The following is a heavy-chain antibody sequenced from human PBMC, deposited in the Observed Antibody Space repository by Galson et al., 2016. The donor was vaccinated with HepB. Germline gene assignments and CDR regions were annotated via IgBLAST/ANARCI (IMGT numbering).Heavy chain of an antibody. CDR2: ISPYNDDT. CDR3: ARIRRDYYFGMDV. J-gene: IGHJ6*02. CDR1: GFPLTSYG. V-gene: IGHV1-18*01. Sequence: SVKVSCKASGFPLTSYGIIWVRQAPRQGLEWMGWISPYNDDTNYPQKFQGRVTVTADTSTNTVYMELRRLGADDTAVYYWARIRRDYYFGMDVWGLGTTVIVSS.